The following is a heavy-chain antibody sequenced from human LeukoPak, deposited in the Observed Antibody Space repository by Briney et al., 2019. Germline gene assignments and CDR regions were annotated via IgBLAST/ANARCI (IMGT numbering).Heavy chain of an antibody. CDR2: INPKSGGT. V-gene: IGHV1-2*02. CDR1: GYTFTGNY. CDR3: ARNINGHFDY. J-gene: IGHJ4*02. Sequence: ASVKVSCKASGYTFTGNYMHWVRQAPGQGLEWMGWINPKSGGTNYAQKFQGRVTMTRDTSTSTVYMELSSLRSEDTAVYYCARNINGHFDYWGQGTLVTVSS.